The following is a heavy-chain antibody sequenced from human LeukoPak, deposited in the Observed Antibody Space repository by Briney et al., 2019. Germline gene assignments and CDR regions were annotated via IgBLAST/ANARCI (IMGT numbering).Heavy chain of an antibody. J-gene: IGHJ4*02. CDR3: ARARWDIVVVPAAISFDY. Sequence: ASXKVSCKASGYTFTSYYMHWVRQAPGQGLEWMGIINPSGGSTSYAQKFQGRVTMTRDTSTSTVYMELSSLRSEDTAVYYCARARWDIVVVPAAISFDYWGQGTLVTVSS. CDR2: INPSGGST. D-gene: IGHD2-2*02. V-gene: IGHV1-46*03. CDR1: GYTFTSYY.